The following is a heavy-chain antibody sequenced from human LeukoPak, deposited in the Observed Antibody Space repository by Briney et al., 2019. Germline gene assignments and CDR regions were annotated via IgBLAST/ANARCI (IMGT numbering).Heavy chain of an antibody. CDR1: GYTFTSYN. CDR3: ARGAYSGTGSYYDY. CDR2: INPSGDST. D-gene: IGHD3-10*01. V-gene: IGHV1-46*01. Sequence: ASVKVSCKASGYTFTSYNMRWVRQAPGQGLEWMGIINPSGDSTSYTEKFQGRVSMTKDTFTSTVHMELSSLRSEDTAVYYCARGAYSGTGSYYDYWGQGTLVTVSS. J-gene: IGHJ4*02.